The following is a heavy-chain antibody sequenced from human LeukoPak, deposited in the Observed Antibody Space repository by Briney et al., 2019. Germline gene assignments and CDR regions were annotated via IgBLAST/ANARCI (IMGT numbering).Heavy chain of an antibody. V-gene: IGHV1-2*02. Sequence: ASVKVSCKASGYTFTGYYMHWVRQAPGQGLEWMGWINPNSGGTNYAQKFQGRVTMTRDTSISTAYMELSRLRSDDTAVYYCARELSLRSGIVARPGYWGQGTLVTVSS. CDR2: INPNSGGT. CDR3: ARELSLRSGIVARPGY. D-gene: IGHD6-6*01. CDR1: GYTFTGYY. J-gene: IGHJ4*02.